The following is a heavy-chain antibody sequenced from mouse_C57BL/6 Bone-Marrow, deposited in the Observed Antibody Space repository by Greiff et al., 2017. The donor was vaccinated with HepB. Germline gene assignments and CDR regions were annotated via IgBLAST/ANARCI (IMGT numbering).Heavy chain of an antibody. D-gene: IGHD1-1*02. CDR2: INYDGSST. Sequence: EVKLVESEGGLVQPGSSMKLSCTASGFTFSDYYMAWVRQVPEKGLEWVANINYDGSSTYYLDFLKSRFIISRDNAKNILYLQMSSLKSEDTATYYCARYLGGAHWYFDVWGTGTTVTVSS. V-gene: IGHV5-16*01. CDR1: GFTFSDYY. J-gene: IGHJ1*03. CDR3: ARYLGGAHWYFDV.